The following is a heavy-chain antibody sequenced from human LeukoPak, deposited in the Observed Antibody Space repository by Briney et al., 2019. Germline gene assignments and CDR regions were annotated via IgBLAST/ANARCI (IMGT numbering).Heavy chain of an antibody. CDR3: AELGITMIGGV. V-gene: IGHV3-23*01. Sequence: GGSLRLSCAASGFTFSSYGMSWVRQAPEKGLEWVSAISGSGGSTYYADSVKGRFTISRDNAKNSLYLQMNSLRAEDTAVYYCAELGITMIGGVWGKGTTVTISS. D-gene: IGHD3-10*02. J-gene: IGHJ6*04. CDR1: GFTFSSYG. CDR2: ISGSGGST.